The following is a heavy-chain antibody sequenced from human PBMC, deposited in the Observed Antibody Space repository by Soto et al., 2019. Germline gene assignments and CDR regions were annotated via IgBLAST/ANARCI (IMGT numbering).Heavy chain of an antibody. D-gene: IGHD3-10*01. Sequence: ASVKVSCKASGYTLTDYYMHWVRQAPGQGLEWMGWINPNSGDTHYAQKFHGRVTMTRDTSISTANMELSRLESDDTAVYYCARGTMIRGVSAATHDYWGQGTLVTVSS. CDR1: GYTLTDYY. V-gene: IGHV1-2*02. CDR2: INPNSGDT. J-gene: IGHJ4*02. CDR3: ARGTMIRGVSAATHDY.